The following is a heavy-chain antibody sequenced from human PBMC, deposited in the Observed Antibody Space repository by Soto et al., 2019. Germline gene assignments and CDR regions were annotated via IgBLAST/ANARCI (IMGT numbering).Heavy chain of an antibody. D-gene: IGHD6-13*01. CDR2: ISYDGSNK. V-gene: IGHV3-30*18. Sequence: LRLSCAASGFTFSSYGMHWVRQAPGKGLEWVAVISYDGSNKYYADSVKGRFTISRDNSKNTLYLQMNSLRVEDTAVYYCAKDRYSSSHGYYYYGMDVWGQGTTVTVSS. CDR3: AKDRYSSSHGYYYYGMDV. J-gene: IGHJ6*02. CDR1: GFTFSSYG.